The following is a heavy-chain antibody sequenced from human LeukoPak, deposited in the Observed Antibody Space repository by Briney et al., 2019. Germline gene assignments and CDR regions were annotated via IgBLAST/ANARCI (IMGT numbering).Heavy chain of an antibody. V-gene: IGHV3-64D*06. J-gene: IGHJ3*02. Sequence: GGSLRLSCSASGCIFSNYGLHWVRQAPGKGPQYVSSISSNGDTTYYADSVKGRFTISRDNSKNTLSLQMSSLRAEDPAVYYCVKGHEPDYYGSGIDAFDIWGQGTMVTVSS. D-gene: IGHD3-10*01. CDR2: ISSNGDTT. CDR1: GCIFSNYG. CDR3: VKGHEPDYYGSGIDAFDI.